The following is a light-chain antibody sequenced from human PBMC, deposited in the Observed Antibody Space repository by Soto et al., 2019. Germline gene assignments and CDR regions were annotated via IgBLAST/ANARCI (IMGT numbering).Light chain of an antibody. CDR3: SSFSSITREV. Sequence: QSVLTQPASVSGSPGLSITISCTGTSSDVGGYNSVSWYQQHPGKAPKLMIYEVSNRPSGVSNRFSGSKSGNMASLTISGLQAEDEADYYCSSFSSITREVFGGGTKLTVL. CDR2: EVS. V-gene: IGLV2-14*01. J-gene: IGLJ2*01. CDR1: SSDVGGYNS.